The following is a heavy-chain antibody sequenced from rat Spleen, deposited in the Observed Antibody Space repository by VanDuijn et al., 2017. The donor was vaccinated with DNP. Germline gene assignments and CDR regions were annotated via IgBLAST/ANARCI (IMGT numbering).Heavy chain of an antibody. CDR3: ARWPGYNPPYAMDA. J-gene: IGHJ4*01. CDR1: GYSITSSYR. CDR2: INSAGST. D-gene: IGHD1-4*01. V-gene: IGHV3-3*01. Sequence: EVQLQESGPGLVKPSQSLSLTCSVTGYSITSSYRWNWIRKVPGNKLEWMGFINSAGSTNHNPSLKSRISITRDTSKNQFFLQVNSVTTEDTATYYCARWPGYNPPYAMDAWGQGTSVTVSS.